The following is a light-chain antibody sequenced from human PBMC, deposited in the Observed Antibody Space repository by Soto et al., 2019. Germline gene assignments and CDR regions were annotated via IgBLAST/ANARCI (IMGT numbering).Light chain of an antibody. CDR3: QQSYSTPFT. V-gene: IGKV1-39*01. CDR2: AAS. CDR1: QSIISY. Sequence: DIQMTQSPSSLSASVEDRSTIPARASQSIISYLNWYQQKPGKAPKLLIYAASSLQSGVPSRFSGSGSGTDFTLTISSLQPEDFATYYCQQSYSTPFTFGPGTKVDIK. J-gene: IGKJ3*01.